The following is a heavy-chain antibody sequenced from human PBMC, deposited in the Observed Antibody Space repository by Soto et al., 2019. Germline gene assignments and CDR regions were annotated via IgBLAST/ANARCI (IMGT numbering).Heavy chain of an antibody. J-gene: IGHJ6*02. CDR1: GFTFSSYA. Sequence: QVQLVESGGGVVQPGRSLRLSCAASGFTFSSYAMHWVHQAPGKGLEWVAVISYDGSNKYYADSVKGRFTISRDNSKNTLYRQMNSLRAEDTAVYYCARVAVAGTYYYYYGMDVWGQGTTVTVSS. CDR3: ARVAVAGTYYYYYGMDV. V-gene: IGHV3-30-3*01. D-gene: IGHD6-19*01. CDR2: ISYDGSNK.